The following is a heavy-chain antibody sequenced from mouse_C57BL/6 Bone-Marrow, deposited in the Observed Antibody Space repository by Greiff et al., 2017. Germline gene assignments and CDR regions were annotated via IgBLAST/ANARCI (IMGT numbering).Heavy chain of an antibody. CDR1: GYTFTSYW. Sequence: QVQLQQPGTELVKPGASVKLSCKASGYTFTSYWMHWVKQRPGQGLEWIGNINPSNGGTNYNEKFKSKATLTVDKSSSTAYMQLSSLTSEDSAVXYCARGAIVRRIFAYWGQGTLVTVSA. V-gene: IGHV1-53*01. CDR2: INPSNGGT. J-gene: IGHJ3*01. D-gene: IGHD2-5*01. CDR3: ARGAIVRRIFAY.